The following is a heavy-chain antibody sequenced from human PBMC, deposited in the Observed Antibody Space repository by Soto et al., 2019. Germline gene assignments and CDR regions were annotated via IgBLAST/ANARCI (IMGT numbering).Heavy chain of an antibody. J-gene: IGHJ2*01. CDR2: IYHNGST. V-gene: IGHV4-4*02. Sequence: QRQLQESGPGLVKHSGTLSLTCGVSCGSISSSTWWTCVRQPPGKRPEWIGAIYHNGSTNYNPSLPIRVPISLEQSNTHCSLTVTSVSAADTAVKYCSSQDYRSSTDASLRVDGYFDLWGRGILVEVSS. CDR3: SSQDYRSSTDASLRVDGYFDL. D-gene: IGHD6-6*01. CDR1: CGSISSSTW.